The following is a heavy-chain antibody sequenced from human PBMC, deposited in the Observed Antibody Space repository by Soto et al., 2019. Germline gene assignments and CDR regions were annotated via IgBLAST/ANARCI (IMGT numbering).Heavy chain of an antibody. V-gene: IGHV1-8*01. CDR1: GYTFTSYD. J-gene: IGHJ4*02. Sequence: QVQLVQSGAEVKKPGASVKVSCKASGYTFTSYDINWVRQATGQGLEWMGWMNPNSGNTGYAQKFQGRVTMTRNTSISTAYMELRSLISEDTAGYYCALGLWFGELVDYWGQGTLVSVSS. CDR3: ALGLWFGELVDY. CDR2: MNPNSGNT. D-gene: IGHD3-10*01.